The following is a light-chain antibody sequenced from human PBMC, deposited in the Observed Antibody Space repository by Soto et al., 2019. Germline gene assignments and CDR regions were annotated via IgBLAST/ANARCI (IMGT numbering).Light chain of an antibody. Sequence: QTVMTQEPSLTVSPGGTVTLTCASSTGAVTSGYYPNWFQQKPGQAPRALIYSTNNKYSWTPARFSGSLLGGKAALTLSGVQPEDEADYYCLLYYGGQLGVFGGGTKVTVL. J-gene: IGLJ2*01. V-gene: IGLV7-43*01. CDR3: LLYYGGQLGV. CDR2: STN. CDR1: TGAVTSGYY.